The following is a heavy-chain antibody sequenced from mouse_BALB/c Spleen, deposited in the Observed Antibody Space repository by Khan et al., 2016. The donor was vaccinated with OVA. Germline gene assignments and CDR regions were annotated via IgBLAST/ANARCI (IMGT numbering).Heavy chain of an antibody. CDR1: GYTFTNYW. J-gene: IGHJ1*01. D-gene: IGHD3-1*01. CDR3: TRWAIWYSDG. Sequence: VQLQQSGAELVRPGTSVKISCKASGYTFTNYWLGWVKQRPGPGLEWIGILYPRGSYINYTEKFKDKANLSAVTSSTASYIQLSSMSSEDPAFFFCTRWAIWYSDGWGAGTTVTGST. V-gene: IGHV1-63*02. CDR2: LYPRGSYI.